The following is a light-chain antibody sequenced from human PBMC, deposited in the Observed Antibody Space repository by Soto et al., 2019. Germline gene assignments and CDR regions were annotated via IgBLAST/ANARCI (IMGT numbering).Light chain of an antibody. CDR2: EVT. V-gene: IGLV2-8*01. CDR1: NTDVGGYNY. CDR3: SSYAGNNVWV. Sequence: QSALTQPPSASGSPGQSVTISCTGSNTDVGGYNYVSWYQQYPGKAPKVMIYEVTKRPSGVPARFSGSRSGNTASLTVSGLQAEGEADYYCSSYAGNNVWVFGGGTKVTVL. J-gene: IGLJ3*02.